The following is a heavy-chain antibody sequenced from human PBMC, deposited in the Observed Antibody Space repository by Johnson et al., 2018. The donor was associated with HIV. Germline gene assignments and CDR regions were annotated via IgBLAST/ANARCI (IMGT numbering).Heavy chain of an antibody. CDR2: ISYDGSNK. CDR1: GFSVSNNY. D-gene: IGHD3-10*01. Sequence: VQLVESGGDLVQPGGSLRLSCGASGFSVSNNYMSWVRQAPGKGLEWVSVISYDGSNKYYADSVKGRFTISRDNAKNSLYLQMNSLRAEDTAVYYCARSGYGSGSTHDAFDIWGQGTMVTVSS. J-gene: IGHJ3*02. V-gene: IGHV3-30*12. CDR3: ARSGYGSGSTHDAFDI.